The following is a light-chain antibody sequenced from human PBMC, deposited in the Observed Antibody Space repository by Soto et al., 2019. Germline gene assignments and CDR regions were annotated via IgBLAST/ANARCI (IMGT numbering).Light chain of an antibody. CDR2: DAS. CDR3: QQYGSSPPIT. Sequence: EIVLTQSPATLSLSPGERATLSCRASQGVSSYLAWYQQKPGQAPRLLIYDASNRATGIPARFSGSGSGTDFTLTISSLEPEDFAVYYCQQYGSSPPITFGQGTRLEIK. CDR1: QGVSSY. V-gene: IGKV3-11*01. J-gene: IGKJ5*01.